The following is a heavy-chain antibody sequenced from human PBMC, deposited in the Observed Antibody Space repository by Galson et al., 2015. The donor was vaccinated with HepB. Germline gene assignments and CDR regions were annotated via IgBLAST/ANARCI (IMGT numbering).Heavy chain of an antibody. CDR1: GYTFIGYY. Sequence: SVKVSCKASGYTFIGYYMDWVRQAPGQGLEWMGRINPNTGGTYFAQNFQGRVTMTRDTSVNTVYMELSRLTSDDTAVYYCARESVTDEGGYWGRGTLVTVSA. J-gene: IGHJ4*02. V-gene: IGHV1-2*06. CDR3: ARESVTDEGGY. D-gene: IGHD5/OR15-5a*01. CDR2: INPNTGGT.